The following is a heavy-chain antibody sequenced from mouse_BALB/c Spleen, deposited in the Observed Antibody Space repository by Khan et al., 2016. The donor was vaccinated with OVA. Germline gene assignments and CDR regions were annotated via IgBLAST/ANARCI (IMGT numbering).Heavy chain of an antibody. CDR3: ARVYGGDFDC. J-gene: IGHJ2*02. CDR1: GYSITSDYA. CDR2: ISYSGNT. V-gene: IGHV3-2*02. D-gene: IGHD1-1*01. Sequence: EVKLQESGPGLVKPSQSLSLTCTVTGYSITSDYAWNWIRQFPGNKLEWMGFISYSGNTKYNPSLKSRFSITRDTSKNQFFLQLNSVTTEDTATYYCARVYGGDFDCWGQGTSLTVSS.